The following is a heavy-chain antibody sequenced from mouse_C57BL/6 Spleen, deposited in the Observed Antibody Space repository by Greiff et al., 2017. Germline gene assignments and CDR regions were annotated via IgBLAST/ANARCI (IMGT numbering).Heavy chain of an antibody. V-gene: IGHV14-4*01. CDR1: GFNIKDDY. Sequence: VQLQQSGAELVRPGASVKLSCTASGFNIKDDYMHWVKQRPEQGLEWIGWIDPENGDTEYASKFQGKATITADTSSNTAYLQLSSLTSEDTAVYYCTRIYYYGSSRDYWGQGTTLTVSS. CDR2: IDPENGDT. J-gene: IGHJ2*01. D-gene: IGHD1-1*01. CDR3: TRIYYYGSSRDY.